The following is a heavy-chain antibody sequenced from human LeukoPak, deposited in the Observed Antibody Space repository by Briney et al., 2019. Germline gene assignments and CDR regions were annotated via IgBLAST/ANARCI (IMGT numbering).Heavy chain of an antibody. CDR3: ARDLTTVTTFGQYFDY. Sequence: GGSLRLSCAASGFTFSSYEMNWVRQAPGKGLEWVSYISSSGSTIYYADSEKGRFTISRDNAKNSLYLQMNSLRAEDTAVYYCARDLTTVTTFGQYFDYWGQGTLVTVSS. D-gene: IGHD4-17*01. CDR2: ISSSGSTI. J-gene: IGHJ4*02. CDR1: GFTFSSYE. V-gene: IGHV3-48*03.